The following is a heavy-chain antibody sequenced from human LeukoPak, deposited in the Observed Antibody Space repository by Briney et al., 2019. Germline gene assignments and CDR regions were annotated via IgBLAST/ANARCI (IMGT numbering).Heavy chain of an antibody. J-gene: IGHJ3*02. CDR2: IKSKTDGGTT. D-gene: IGHD2-21*02. V-gene: IGHV3-15*01. Sequence: GGSLRLSCAASGFAFNYAWVSWVRQAPGQGLEWVGRIKSKTDGGTTDYAAPVKGRFTISRDDSKNTLYLQINSLKSEDTAVYYCTTGGIGVVTAIPDAFDIWGQGTMVTVSS. CDR1: GFAFNYAW. CDR3: TTGGIGVVTAIPDAFDI.